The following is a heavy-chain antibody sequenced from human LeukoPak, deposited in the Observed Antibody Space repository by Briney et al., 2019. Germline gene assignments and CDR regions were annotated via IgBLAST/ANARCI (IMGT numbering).Heavy chain of an antibody. J-gene: IGHJ3*02. Sequence: ASVKVSCKASGYTFTSYGISWVRQAPGQGLEWMGWISAYNGNTNYAQKLQGRVTMTTDTSTSTAYMELRSLRSDDTAVYYCARRRKQRHRNDAFDIWGQGTMVTVSS. V-gene: IGHV1-18*01. D-gene: IGHD6-19*01. CDR1: GYTFTSYG. CDR2: ISAYNGNT. CDR3: ARRRKQRHRNDAFDI.